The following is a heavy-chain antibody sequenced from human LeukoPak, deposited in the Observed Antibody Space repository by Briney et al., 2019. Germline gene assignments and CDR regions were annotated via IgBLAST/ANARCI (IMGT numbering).Heavy chain of an antibody. V-gene: IGHV1-2*02. CDR3: ARPNVLRLLEWSHYGMDV. CDR2: INPNSGGT. CDR1: GYTFTGYY. Sequence: ASVKVSCKASGYTFTGYYMHWVRQAPGQGLEWMGWINPNSGGTNYAQKFQGRVTMTRDTSISTAYMELSRLRSDDTAVYYCARPNVLRLLEWSHYGMDVWGQGTTVTVSS. J-gene: IGHJ6*02. D-gene: IGHD3-3*01.